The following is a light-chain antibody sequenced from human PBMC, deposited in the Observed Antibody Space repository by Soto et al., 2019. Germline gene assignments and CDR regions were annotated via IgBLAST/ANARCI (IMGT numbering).Light chain of an antibody. Sequence: QSVLTQPPSASGTPGQGATISCSGSSSNIGSNTVNWYQQLPGTAPKLLIYSNNQRPSGVPDRFSGSKSGTSASLAISGLQSEDEADYYCAAWDDSLNGRGVFGTG. CDR1: SSNIGSNT. CDR2: SNN. CDR3: AAWDDSLNGRGV. V-gene: IGLV1-44*01. J-gene: IGLJ1*01.